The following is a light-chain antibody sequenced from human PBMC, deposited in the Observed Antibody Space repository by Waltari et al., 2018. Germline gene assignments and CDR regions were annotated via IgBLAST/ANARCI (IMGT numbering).Light chain of an antibody. CDR2: GAS. V-gene: IGKV3-15*01. Sequence: EIVMTQSPVTLSVSPGERVTLSCRASQSVSNNLAWYQQMPGPAPRLLIFGASNRATGIPARFSGSGSGTEFTLTISSLQSEDVAVYFCQHYNSQPLTFGGGTKVEIK. J-gene: IGKJ4*01. CDR3: QHYNSQPLT. CDR1: QSVSNN.